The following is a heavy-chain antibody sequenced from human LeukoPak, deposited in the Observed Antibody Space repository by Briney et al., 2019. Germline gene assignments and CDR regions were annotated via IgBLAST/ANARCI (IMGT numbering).Heavy chain of an antibody. CDR2: IYSGGST. D-gene: IGHD3-10*01. CDR3: ARDRIVVRGVGAYYYGMDV. Sequence: GGSLRLSCAASGFTVSSNYMSWVRQAPGKGLEWVSVIYSGGSTYYADSVKGRFTISRDNSKNTLYLQMDSLRAEDTAVYYCARDRIVVRGVGAYYYGMDVWGQGTTVTVSS. CDR1: GFTVSSNY. V-gene: IGHV3-66*02. J-gene: IGHJ6*02.